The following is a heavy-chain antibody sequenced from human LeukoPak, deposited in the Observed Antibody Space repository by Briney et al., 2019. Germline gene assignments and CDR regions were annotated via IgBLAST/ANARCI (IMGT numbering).Heavy chain of an antibody. J-gene: IGHJ5*02. V-gene: IGHV3-9*01. CDR2: ISWNSGSI. CDR3: AKDSCISGSCYSGS. Sequence: GVSLRLSCAASGFTFDDYAMHWVRQAPGKGLEWVSGISWNSGSIGCADSVKGRFTISRDNAKNSLYLQMNSLRAEDTALYYCAKDSCISGSCYSGSWGQGTLVTVSS. CDR1: GFTFDDYA. D-gene: IGHD2-15*01.